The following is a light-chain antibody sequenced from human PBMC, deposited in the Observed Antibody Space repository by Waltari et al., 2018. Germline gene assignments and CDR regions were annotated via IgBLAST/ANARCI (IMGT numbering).Light chain of an antibody. CDR3: QQRSNWPPWT. V-gene: IGKV3-11*01. CDR2: DAS. CDR1: QSVSSY. J-gene: IGKJ1*01. Sequence: EIVLTQHSATLSLSPGETATLPCRARQSVSSYLAWYQQKPGQAPRLHIYDASNRATGIPARFSGSGSGTDFTLTISSLGPEDFAVYYCQQRSNWPPWTFGQGTKVEIK.